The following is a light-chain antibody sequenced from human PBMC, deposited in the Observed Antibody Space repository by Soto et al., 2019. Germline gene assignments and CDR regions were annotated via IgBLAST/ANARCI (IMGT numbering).Light chain of an antibody. V-gene: IGLV1-51*01. J-gene: IGLJ2*01. Sequence: QSVLTQPPSVSAAPGQKVTISCSGSSSNIGDHYVSWYQQFPGTAPKLLIYDNNKRPSGIPDRFSGSKSGTSATLGITGLQTGDEADYYCETWDSSLSAGIFGGGTKVTVL. CDR3: ETWDSSLSAGI. CDR1: SSNIGDHY. CDR2: DNN.